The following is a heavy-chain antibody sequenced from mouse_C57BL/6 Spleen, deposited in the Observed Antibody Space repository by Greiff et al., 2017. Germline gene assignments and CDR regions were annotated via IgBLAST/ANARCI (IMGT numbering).Heavy chain of an antibody. J-gene: IGHJ2*01. Sequence: VQLQQPGAELVKPGASVKMSCKASGYTFTSYWITWVKQRPGQGLEWIGDIYPGSGSTNYNEKFKSKATLTVDTSSSTAYMQLSSLTSEDSAVYYCARGVYDYDGRHYFDYWGQGTTLTGSS. CDR3: ARGVYDYDGRHYFDY. CDR1: GYTFTSYW. CDR2: IYPGSGST. D-gene: IGHD2-4*01. V-gene: IGHV1-55*01.